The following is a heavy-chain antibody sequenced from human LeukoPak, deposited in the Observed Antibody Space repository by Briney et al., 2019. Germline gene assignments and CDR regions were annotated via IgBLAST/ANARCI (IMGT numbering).Heavy chain of an antibody. Sequence: SVKVSCKASGYTFTSYGISWVRQAPGQGLEWMGGIIPIFGTANYAQKFQGRVTITADESTSTAYMELSSLRSEDTAVYYCAALGIPGIAAAASYDAFGIWGQGTMVTVSS. CDR2: IIPIFGTA. D-gene: IGHD6-13*01. CDR1: GYTFTSYG. V-gene: IGHV1-69*13. CDR3: AALGIPGIAAAASYDAFGI. J-gene: IGHJ3*02.